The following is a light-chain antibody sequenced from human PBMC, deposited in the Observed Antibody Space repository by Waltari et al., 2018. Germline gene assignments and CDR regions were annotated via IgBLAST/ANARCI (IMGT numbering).Light chain of an antibody. CDR1: QSISSW. CDR3: QQYSSFST. Sequence: DIQFPQSPSTLSSSVGDRLTITCRASQSISSWLAWYQQTPGEAPTLLIYKASTLESGVPSRFSGSGSGKEFSLSISSLQPNDFATYYCQQYSSFSTFGQGTKLEIK. CDR2: KAS. J-gene: IGKJ2*01. V-gene: IGKV1-5*03.